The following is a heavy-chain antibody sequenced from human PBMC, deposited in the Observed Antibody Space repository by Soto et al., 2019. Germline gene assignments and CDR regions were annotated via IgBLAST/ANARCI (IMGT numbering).Heavy chain of an antibody. Sequence: SVKVSCKASGGTFSSYAISWVRQAPGQGLEWMGGIIPIFGTANYAQKFQGRVTITADESTSTAYMELSSLRPEDTAVYYCASGELTWFGDFPRPYYFDYWGQGTLVTVSS. D-gene: IGHD3-10*01. J-gene: IGHJ4*02. V-gene: IGHV1-69*13. CDR2: IIPIFGTA. CDR3: ASGELTWFGDFPRPYYFDY. CDR1: GGTFSSYA.